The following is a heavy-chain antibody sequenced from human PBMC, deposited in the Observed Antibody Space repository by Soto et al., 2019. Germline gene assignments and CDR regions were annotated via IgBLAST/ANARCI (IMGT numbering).Heavy chain of an antibody. CDR3: ATDQGAYYDILTGRRKSDYYYYGMDV. CDR1: GYTLTELS. D-gene: IGHD3-9*01. J-gene: IGHJ6*02. CDR2: FDPEDGET. Sequence: ASVKVSCKVSGYTLTELSMHWVRQAPGKGLEWMGGFDPEDGETIYAQKFQGRVTMTEDTSTDTAYMELSSLRSEDTAVYYCATDQGAYYDILTGRRKSDYYYYGMDVWGQGTTVTVSS. V-gene: IGHV1-24*01.